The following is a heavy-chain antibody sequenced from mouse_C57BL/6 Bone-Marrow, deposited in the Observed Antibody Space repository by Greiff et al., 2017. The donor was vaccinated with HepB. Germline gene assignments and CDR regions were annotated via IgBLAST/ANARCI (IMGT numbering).Heavy chain of an antibody. CDR1: GYTFTSYW. CDR3: ARGWYFDV. CDR2: IDPSDSYT. Sequence: QVQLQQPGAELVKPGASVKLSCKASGYTFTSYWMQWVKQRPGQGLEWIGEIDPSDSYTNYNQKFKGKATLTVDKSSSTAYMQLSSLTSEDSAVYYCARGWYFDVWGTGTTVTVSS. V-gene: IGHV1-50*01. J-gene: IGHJ1*03.